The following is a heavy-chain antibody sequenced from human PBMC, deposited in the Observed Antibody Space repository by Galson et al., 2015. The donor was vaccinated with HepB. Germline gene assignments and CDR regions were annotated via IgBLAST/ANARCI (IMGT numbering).Heavy chain of an antibody. CDR1: GFTFSDAW. V-gene: IGHV3-15*07. D-gene: IGHD4-11*01. CDR3: ATWYEYSNSGFDY. J-gene: IGHJ4*02. CDR2: IKSNTDGGTI. Sequence: SLRLSCAASGFTFSDAWMNWVRQAPGKGLEWVGRIKSNTDGGTIAYAAPVKGRFTISRDDSKNTLYLQMSSLKSEDTGVYYCATWYEYSNSGFDYWGQGALVTVSS.